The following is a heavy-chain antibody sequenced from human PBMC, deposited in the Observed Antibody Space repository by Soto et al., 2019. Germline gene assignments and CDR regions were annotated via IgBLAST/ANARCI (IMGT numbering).Heavy chain of an antibody. J-gene: IGHJ4*02. D-gene: IGHD5-12*01. V-gene: IGHV1-2*04. CDR3: ARGGGYSGYALDY. CDR1: GYTFTGYY. CDR2: INPNSGGT. Sequence: QVQLVQSGAEVKKPGASVKVSCKASGYTFTGYYMHWVRQAPGQGLECMGWINPNSGGTSYAQKFQGWVTMTRDTSISTAYMELSRLRSDDTAVYYCARGGGYSGYALDYWGQGALVTVSS.